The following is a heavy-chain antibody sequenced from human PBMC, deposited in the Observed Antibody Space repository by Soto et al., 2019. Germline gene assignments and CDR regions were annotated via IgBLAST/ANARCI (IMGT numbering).Heavy chain of an antibody. D-gene: IGHD2-2*01. Sequence: SETLSLTCSVSGGSISSGPYSWCWIRHPPGKGLEWIGTFHYSGRTYYSPSLESRVTISVDTSKNQFSLKVSSVTAADTAVFYCARLAGYCSGTSCYGYYGMDVWGQGTTVTVSS. CDR3: ARLAGYCSGTSCYGYYGMDV. J-gene: IGHJ6*02. CDR2: FHYSGRT. V-gene: IGHV4-39*01. CDR1: GGSISSGPYS.